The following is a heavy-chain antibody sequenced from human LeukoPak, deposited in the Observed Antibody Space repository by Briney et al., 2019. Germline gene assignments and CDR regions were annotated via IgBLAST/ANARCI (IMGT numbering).Heavy chain of an antibody. J-gene: IGHJ5*02. CDR1: GYSISSGYY. CDR2: IYHSGST. V-gene: IGHV4-38-2*02. Sequence: SETLSLTCTVSGYSISSGYYWGWTRQPPGKGLEWIGSIYHSGSTYYNPSLKSRVTISVDTSKNQFSLKLSSVTAADTAVYYCAGNAVTMVRGVLSWFDPWGQGTLVTVSS. CDR3: AGNAVTMVRGVLSWFDP. D-gene: IGHD3-10*01.